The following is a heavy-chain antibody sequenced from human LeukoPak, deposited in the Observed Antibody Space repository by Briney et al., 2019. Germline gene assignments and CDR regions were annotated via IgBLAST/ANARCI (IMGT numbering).Heavy chain of an antibody. CDR3: ARGTRITIFGVVTPPDY. J-gene: IGHJ4*02. CDR1: GGSISSYY. Sequence: SETLSLTCTVSGGSISSYYWSWIRQPPGKGLEWIGYIYYSGSTNYNPSLKSRVTISVDTSKNQFSLKLSSVTAADTAVYYCARGTRITIFGVVTPPDYWGQGTLVTVFS. V-gene: IGHV4-59*01. D-gene: IGHD3-3*01. CDR2: IYYSGST.